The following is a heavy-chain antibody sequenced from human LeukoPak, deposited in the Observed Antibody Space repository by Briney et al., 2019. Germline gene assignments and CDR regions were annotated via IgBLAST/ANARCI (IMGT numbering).Heavy chain of an antibody. CDR3: ARDLSSSWSPGV. D-gene: IGHD6-13*01. Sequence: GGSLRLSCITSGFTFSNYGFHWVRQAPGKGLEWTAAIWYDGSNQYYPDSVKGRFTISRDNSKNAIYLQMNSLRIEDTAMYYCARDLSSSWSPGVWGQGTMVSVSS. V-gene: IGHV3-33*01. CDR1: GFTFSNYG. CDR2: IWYDGSNQ. J-gene: IGHJ3*01.